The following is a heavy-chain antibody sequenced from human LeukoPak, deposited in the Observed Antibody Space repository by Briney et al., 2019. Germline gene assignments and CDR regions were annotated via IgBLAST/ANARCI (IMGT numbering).Heavy chain of an antibody. J-gene: IGHJ4*02. Sequence: SETLSLTCSVSGGSISSLYWSWIRQPPGKGLEWIGYIYYTGSTNYNPSLKSRVTMFVDMSKNQFSLRLSSVTAADTAVYYCVRHWAYSSSSRFDYWGQGTLVTVSS. CDR3: VRHWAYSSSSRFDY. CDR2: IYYTGST. V-gene: IGHV4-59*08. CDR1: GGSISSLY. D-gene: IGHD6-6*01.